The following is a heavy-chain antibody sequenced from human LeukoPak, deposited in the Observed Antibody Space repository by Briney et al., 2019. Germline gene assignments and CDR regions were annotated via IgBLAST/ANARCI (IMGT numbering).Heavy chain of an antibody. CDR3: ARDFYDSSGYYYRLFDY. D-gene: IGHD3-22*01. CDR1: GFTFSSYS. Sequence: GGSLRLSCAASGFTFSSYSMNWVRQAPGKGLEWVSSISSSSSYIYYADSVKGRFTISRDNAKNSLYLQMNSLRAEDTAVYYCARDFYDSSGYYYRLFDYWGQRTLVTVSS. J-gene: IGHJ4*02. CDR2: ISSSSSYI. V-gene: IGHV3-21*01.